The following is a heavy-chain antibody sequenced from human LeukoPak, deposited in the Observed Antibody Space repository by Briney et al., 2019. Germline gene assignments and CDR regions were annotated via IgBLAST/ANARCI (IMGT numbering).Heavy chain of an antibody. J-gene: IGHJ6*02. Sequence: ASETLSLTCTVSGGSISSYYWSWIRQPAGKGLEWIRRIYSSGSTNYNPSLKSRVTMSVDTSKNQFSLKVSSVTAADTAVYYCARDGIPAARKGYYYYYGMDVWGQGTTVTVSS. CDR2: IYSSGST. CDR3: ARDGIPAARKGYYYYYGMDV. D-gene: IGHD6-13*01. CDR1: GGSISSYY. V-gene: IGHV4-4*07.